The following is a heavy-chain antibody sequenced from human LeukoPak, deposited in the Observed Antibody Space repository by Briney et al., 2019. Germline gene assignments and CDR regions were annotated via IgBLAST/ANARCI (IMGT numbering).Heavy chain of an antibody. CDR3: ASDYYDSSGYSEPYDY. CDR1: GFTFSSYA. CDR2: MSYDGSNK. Sequence: GGSLRLSCAASGFTFSSYAMHWVRQAPGKGLEWVAVMSYDGSNKYYADSVKGRFTISRDNSKNTLYLQMNSLRAEDTAVYYCASDYYDSSGYSEPYDYWGQGTLVTVSS. J-gene: IGHJ4*02. V-gene: IGHV3-30-3*01. D-gene: IGHD3-22*01.